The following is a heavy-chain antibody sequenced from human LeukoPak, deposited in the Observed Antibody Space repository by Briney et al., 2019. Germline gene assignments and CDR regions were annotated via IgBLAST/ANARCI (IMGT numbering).Heavy chain of an antibody. CDR3: ARPVAARDYYFDY. D-gene: IGHD6-6*01. CDR2: IYPGDSDT. CDR1: GYSFTSYW. V-gene: IGHV5-51*01. J-gene: IGHJ4*02. Sequence: GESLKISCKGSGYSFTSYWIGWVRQMPGKGLEWMGIIYPGDSDTRYSPSFQGQVTISADKSIGTAYLQWSSLKASDTAMYYCARPVAARDYYFDYWGQGTLVTVSS.